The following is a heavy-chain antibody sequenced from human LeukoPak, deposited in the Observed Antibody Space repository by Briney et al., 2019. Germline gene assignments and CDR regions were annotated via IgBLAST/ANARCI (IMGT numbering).Heavy chain of an antibody. CDR2: MNPNSGNT. Sequence: ASVKVSCKASGYTFTTYDIHWVRQATGQGLEWMGWMNPNSGNTGYAQKFQGRATMTRNTSISTAYMELSSLRSEDTAVYYCAKLGRGATQLDYWGQGTLVTVSS. CDR3: AKLGRGATQLDY. CDR1: GYTFTTYD. D-gene: IGHD1-26*01. V-gene: IGHV1-8*01. J-gene: IGHJ4*02.